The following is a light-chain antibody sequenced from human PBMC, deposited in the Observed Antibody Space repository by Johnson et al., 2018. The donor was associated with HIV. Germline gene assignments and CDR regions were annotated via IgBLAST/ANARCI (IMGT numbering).Light chain of an antibody. J-gene: IGLJ1*01. V-gene: IGLV1-51*01. CDR3: GTWDSSLCSYV. Sequence: QSVLTQPPSVSAAPGQKVTISCSGSSSNIGNNYVSWYQQLPGTATKLLIYDNNKRPSGIPDRFSGSKSGTSATLGITGLQTGDAADYYCGTWDSSLCSYVFGTGTKVTFL. CDR1: SSNIGNNY. CDR2: DNN.